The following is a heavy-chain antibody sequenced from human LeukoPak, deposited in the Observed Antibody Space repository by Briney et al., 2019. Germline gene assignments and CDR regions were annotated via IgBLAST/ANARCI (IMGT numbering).Heavy chain of an antibody. V-gene: IGHV3-23*01. CDR2: ISGSGGST. CDR1: GFTFSSYA. D-gene: IGHD6-19*01. Sequence: GGSLRLSCAASGFTFSSYAMSWVRQAPGKGLEWVSAISGSGGSTCYADSVKGRFTISRDNSKNTLYLQMNSLRAEDTAVYYCAKSGGRGSGREYYYYGMDVWGQGTTVTVSS. J-gene: IGHJ6*02. CDR3: AKSGGRGSGREYYYYGMDV.